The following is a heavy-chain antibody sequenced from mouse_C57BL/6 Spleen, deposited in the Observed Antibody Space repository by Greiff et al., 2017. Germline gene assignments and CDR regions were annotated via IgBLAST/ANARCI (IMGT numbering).Heavy chain of an antibody. J-gene: IGHJ1*03. D-gene: IGHD2-4*01. CDR1: GYAFSSYW. Sequence: QVQLQQSGAELVKPGASVKISCKASGYAFSSYWMNWVKQRPGKGLEWIGQIYPGDGDTNYNGKFKGKATLTADKSSSTAYMQLSSQTSEDSAVYFCARRSDYDGYFDVWGTGTTGTVSS. CDR2: IYPGDGDT. CDR3: ARRSDYDGYFDV. V-gene: IGHV1-80*01.